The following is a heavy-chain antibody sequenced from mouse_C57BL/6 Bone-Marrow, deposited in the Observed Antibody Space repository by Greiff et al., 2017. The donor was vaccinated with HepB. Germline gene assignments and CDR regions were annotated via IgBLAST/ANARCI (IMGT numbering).Heavy chain of an antibody. D-gene: IGHD3-2*02. J-gene: IGHJ3*01. CDR2: ISNGGGST. Sequence: DVQLQESGGGLVQPGGSLKLSCAASGFTFSDYYMYWVRQTPEKRLEWVAYISNGGGSTYYPDTVKGRFTISRDNAKNTLYLQMSRLKSEDTAMYYCARGGSSGSAWFAYWGQGTLVTVSA. CDR1: GFTFSDYY. CDR3: ARGGSSGSAWFAY. V-gene: IGHV5-12*01.